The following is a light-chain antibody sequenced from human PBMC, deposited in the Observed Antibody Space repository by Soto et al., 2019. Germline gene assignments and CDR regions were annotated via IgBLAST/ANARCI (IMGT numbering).Light chain of an antibody. Sequence: VLTQSSGSLSLSPGERATLSCMSSQRASSSYIAWYQQKPGQAPRLLIYGASSRATGIPDRFSGSGSGTEFTLTISSLQSEDVAVYYCQQYNNWPITFGQGTRLEIK. CDR1: QRASSSY. CDR3: QQYNNWPIT. J-gene: IGKJ5*01. V-gene: IGKV3-20*01. CDR2: GAS.